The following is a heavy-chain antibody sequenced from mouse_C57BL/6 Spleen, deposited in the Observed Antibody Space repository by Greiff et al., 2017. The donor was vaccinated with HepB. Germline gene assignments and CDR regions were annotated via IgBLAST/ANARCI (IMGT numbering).Heavy chain of an antibody. J-gene: IGHJ2*01. CDR3: AREGVVAGGYFDY. V-gene: IGHV5-17*01. CDR1: GFTFSDYG. D-gene: IGHD1-1*01. CDR2: ISSGSSTI. Sequence: EVKLVESGGGLVKPGGSLKLSCAASGFTFSDYGMHWVRQAPEKGLEWVAYISSGSSTIYSADTVKGRFTISRDNAKNTLFLQMTSLRSEDTAMYYCAREGVVAGGYFDYWGQGTTLTVSS.